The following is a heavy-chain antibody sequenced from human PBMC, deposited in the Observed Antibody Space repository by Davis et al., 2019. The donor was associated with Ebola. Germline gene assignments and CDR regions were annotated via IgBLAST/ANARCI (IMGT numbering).Heavy chain of an antibody. J-gene: IGHJ4*02. D-gene: IGHD3-3*01. CDR1: GYSISSGYY. Sequence: SETLSLTCTVSGYSISSGYYWGWIRQPPGKGLEWIGYIYYTGSTTYNPSLRSRVTISVDTSKNQFSLKLSSVTAADTAVYYCARAADLEWLFPASFDYWGQGTLVTVSS. V-gene: IGHV4-61*05. CDR3: ARAADLEWLFPASFDY. CDR2: IYYTGST.